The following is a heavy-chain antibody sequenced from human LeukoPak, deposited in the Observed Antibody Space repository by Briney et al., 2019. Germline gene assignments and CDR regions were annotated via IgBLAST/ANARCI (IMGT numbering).Heavy chain of an antibody. CDR3: ARDWGYGDFPSDY. D-gene: IGHD4-17*01. CDR1: GFTFSSYS. CDR2: ISSSSSYI. V-gene: IGHV3-21*01. Sequence: PGGSLRLSCAASGFTFSSYSMNWVRQAPGKGLEWVSSISSSSSYIYYADSVKGRFTISRDNAKNSLYLQMNSLRAEDTAVCYCARDWGYGDFPSDYWGQGTLVTVSS. J-gene: IGHJ4*02.